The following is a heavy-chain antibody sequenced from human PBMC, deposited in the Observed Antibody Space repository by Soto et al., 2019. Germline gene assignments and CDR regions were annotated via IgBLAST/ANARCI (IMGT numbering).Heavy chain of an antibody. J-gene: IGHJ6*02. CDR1: GGSISSYY. Sequence: SETLSLTCTVSGGSISSYYWGWIRQPAGKGLEWIGRIYTSGSTNYNPSLKSRVTMSVDTSKNQFSLKLSSVTAADTAVYYCARDGTSLLWFGESSYNYGMDVWGQGTTVTVSS. CDR2: IYTSGST. CDR3: ARDGTSLLWFGESSYNYGMDV. D-gene: IGHD3-10*01. V-gene: IGHV4-4*07.